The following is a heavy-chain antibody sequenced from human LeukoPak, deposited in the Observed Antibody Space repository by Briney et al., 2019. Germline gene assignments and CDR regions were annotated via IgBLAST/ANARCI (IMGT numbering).Heavy chain of an antibody. Sequence: GGSLRLSCAASGFTFSRNGMTWVRQAPGKGLEWVSAISGSGGNTYYADSVKGRFTISRDNSKNTLYLQMNSLRAEDTAVYYCAKDRRAGSYWGQGTLVTVSS. J-gene: IGHJ4*02. D-gene: IGHD3-10*01. CDR1: GFTFSRNG. CDR2: ISGSGGNT. V-gene: IGHV3-23*01. CDR3: AKDRRAGSY.